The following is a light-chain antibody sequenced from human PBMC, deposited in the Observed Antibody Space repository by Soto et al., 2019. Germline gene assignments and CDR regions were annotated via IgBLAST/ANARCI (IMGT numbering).Light chain of an antibody. V-gene: IGKV1-5*01. CDR3: QQYHGYSLT. CDR2: DAS. J-gene: IGKJ1*01. Sequence: DIQVTQSPDTLSASVGDRVTITYRASQTISFSLAWYQQKPGKAPKLLIYDASTLQSGVPSRFSGSESGTEFILTISGLQPDDLATYYCQQYHGYSLTVCQGT. CDR1: QTISFS.